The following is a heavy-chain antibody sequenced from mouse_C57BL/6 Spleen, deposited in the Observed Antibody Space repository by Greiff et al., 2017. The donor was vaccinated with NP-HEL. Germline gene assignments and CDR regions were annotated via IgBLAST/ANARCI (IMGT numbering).Heavy chain of an antibody. Sequence: VNLVESGAELVRPGASVKLSCKASGYTFTDYYINWVKQRPGQGLEWIARIYPGSGNTYYNEKFKGKATLTAEKSSSTAYMQLSSLTSEDSAVYFCARGGTFDYWGQGTTLTVSS. CDR3: ARGGTFDY. J-gene: IGHJ2*01. CDR1: GYTFTDYY. CDR2: IYPGSGNT. V-gene: IGHV1-76*01. D-gene: IGHD3-3*01.